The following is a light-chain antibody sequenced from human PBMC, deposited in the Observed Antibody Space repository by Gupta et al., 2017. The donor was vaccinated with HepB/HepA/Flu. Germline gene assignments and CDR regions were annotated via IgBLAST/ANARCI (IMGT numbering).Light chain of an antibody. J-gene: IGLJ2*01. CDR2: DVS. CDR1: SSDVGGYNY. CDR3: CSYAGSYTYLV. V-gene: IGLV2-11*01. Sequence: QSALTQPRSVSGSPGQSVTISCTGTSSDVGGYNYVSWYQQHPGQAPILMIYDVSKRPSGVPDRFSGSRSGNTASLTISGLQAEAEADYCCCSYAGSYTYLVFGGGTKLTVL.